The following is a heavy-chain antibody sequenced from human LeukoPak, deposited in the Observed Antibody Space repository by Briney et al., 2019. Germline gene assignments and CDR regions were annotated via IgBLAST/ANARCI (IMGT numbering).Heavy chain of an antibody. CDR1: GYSISSGYY. CDR3: ARFGDWRSALDY. CDR2: IYHSGST. V-gene: IGHV4-38-2*02. D-gene: IGHD3-16*01. J-gene: IGHJ4*02. Sequence: SETLSLTCTVPGYSISSGYYWGWIRQPPGKGLEWIGSIYHSGSTYYNPSLKSRVTISVDTSKNQFSLKLSSVTAADTAVYYCARFGDWRSALDYWGQGTLVTVSS.